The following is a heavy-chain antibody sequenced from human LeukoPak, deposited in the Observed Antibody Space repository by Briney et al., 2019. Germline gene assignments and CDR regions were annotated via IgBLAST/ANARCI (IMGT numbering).Heavy chain of an antibody. CDR3: ARVEMATITFRYYYYMDV. D-gene: IGHD5-24*01. CDR2: ISGSGGDT. V-gene: IGHV3-23*01. Sequence: GGSLRLSCAASGFTFSSYAIYWVRQAPGKGLEWVSGISGSGGDTYFADSVKGRFTISRDNAKNSLYLQMNSLRAEDTAVYYCARVEMATITFRYYYYMDVWGKGTTVTVSS. CDR1: GFTFSSYA. J-gene: IGHJ6*03.